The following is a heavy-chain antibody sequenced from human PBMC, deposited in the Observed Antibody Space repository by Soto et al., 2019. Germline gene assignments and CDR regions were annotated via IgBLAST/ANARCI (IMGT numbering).Heavy chain of an antibody. CDR3: AREGYDSSSYPFGY. Sequence: QVQLVQSGAEVKKPGASVKISCKASGYTFTSNAMHWVRQAPGQRLEWIGWINAGNGNTKYSQKFQGRVTITRDTSATTAYMELSNLTSEDTAVYYCAREGYDSSSYPFGYWGQGTLVTGSS. CDR1: GYTFTSNA. V-gene: IGHV1-3*01. J-gene: IGHJ4*02. CDR2: INAGNGNT. D-gene: IGHD3-22*01.